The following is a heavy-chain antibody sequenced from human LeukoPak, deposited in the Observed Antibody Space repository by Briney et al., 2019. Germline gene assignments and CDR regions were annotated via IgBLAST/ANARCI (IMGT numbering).Heavy chain of an antibody. V-gene: IGHV3-11*01. CDR3: ARGAGPLFDP. CDR2: ISDSGGTK. J-gene: IGHJ5*02. CDR1: GFSFSTYS. Sequence: GGSLRLSCTASGFSFSTYSMTWVRQAPGKGLEWISYISDSGGTKHYADSVKGRFTISRDNAKNSLYLQTNSLRAEDTAVYYCARGAGPLFDPWGQGTLVTVSS.